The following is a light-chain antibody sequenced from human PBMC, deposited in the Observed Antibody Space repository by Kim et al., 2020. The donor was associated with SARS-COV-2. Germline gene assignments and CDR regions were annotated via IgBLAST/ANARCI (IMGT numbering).Light chain of an antibody. Sequence: QSVLTQPPSVSGAPGQRVTISCTGSSSNIGTPHDVHWYRQIPGTTPKLLIHGNDKRTSGVPDRFSGSTSGTSASLAITGLQAEDEATYYCQSYDGSLSAPVFGGGTQLTVL. CDR2: GND. V-gene: IGLV1-40*01. CDR3: QSYDGSLSAPV. CDR1: SSNIGTPHD. J-gene: IGLJ2*01.